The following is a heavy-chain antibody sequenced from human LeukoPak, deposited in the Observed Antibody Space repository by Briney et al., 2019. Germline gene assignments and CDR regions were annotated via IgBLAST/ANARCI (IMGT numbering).Heavy chain of an antibody. Sequence: ASVKVSCKASGGTFSSYAISWVRQAPGQGLEWMGRIIPIFGIANYAQKFQGRVTITADKSTSTAYMELSSLRSEDTAVYYCARTSRVVPAAGNNWFDPWGQGTLVTVSS. D-gene: IGHD2-2*01. CDR1: GGTFSSYA. CDR3: ARTSRVVPAAGNNWFDP. V-gene: IGHV1-69*04. J-gene: IGHJ5*02. CDR2: IIPIFGIA.